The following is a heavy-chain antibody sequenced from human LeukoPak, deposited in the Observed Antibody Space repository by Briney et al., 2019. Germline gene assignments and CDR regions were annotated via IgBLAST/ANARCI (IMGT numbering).Heavy chain of an antibody. Sequence: PGGSLRLSCAASGFAFSNYAMNWVRQAPGKGLEWVSGIRVTDDTYYADSVKGRFTISRDNSENTLYLQMSGLRAEDTAVYYCARVHWAYSGYDLTAPDYWGQGTLVTVSS. CDR2: IRVTDDT. CDR3: ARVHWAYSGYDLTAPDY. V-gene: IGHV3-23*01. J-gene: IGHJ4*02. CDR1: GFAFSNYA. D-gene: IGHD5-12*01.